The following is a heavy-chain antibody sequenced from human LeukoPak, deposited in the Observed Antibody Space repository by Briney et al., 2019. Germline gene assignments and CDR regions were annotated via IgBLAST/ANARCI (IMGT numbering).Heavy chain of an antibody. Sequence: PSETLSLTCTVSGCPISSYYWSWIRQPPGKGLEWIGYIYYSGSTNYNPPLKSRVTISVDTSKNQFSLKLSSVTAADTAVYYCARGLWFGERRGYYYMDVWGKGTTVTVSS. D-gene: IGHD3-10*01. CDR2: IYYSGST. J-gene: IGHJ6*03. CDR1: GCPISSYY. V-gene: IGHV4-59*01. CDR3: ARGLWFGERRGYYYMDV.